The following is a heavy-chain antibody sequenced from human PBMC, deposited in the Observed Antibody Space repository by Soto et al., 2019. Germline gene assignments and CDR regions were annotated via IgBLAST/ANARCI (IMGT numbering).Heavy chain of an antibody. D-gene: IGHD2-21*01. V-gene: IGHV5-51*01. CDR1: GYSFSTYY. CDR3: ARGQIVGRMVDAFDF. Sequence: EVQLVQSGAEVKKPGESLKISCKGSGYSFSTYYIGWVRQMPGKGLECMGIIYPGDSDTRYSPSFQVQVLTSVDKAISTACLHWGSLEFSETAVYYCARGQIVGRMVDAFDFWGQGTVVTVPS. J-gene: IGHJ3*01. CDR2: IYPGDSDT.